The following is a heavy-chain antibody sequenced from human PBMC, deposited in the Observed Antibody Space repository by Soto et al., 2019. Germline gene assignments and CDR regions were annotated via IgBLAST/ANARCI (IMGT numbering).Heavy chain of an antibody. D-gene: IGHD2-2*01. CDR1: GGSFSGYY. CDR3: ARGEDCSSTSCYDYYYYGMDV. Sequence: DTLSLTCAVYGGSFSGYYWSWIRQPPGKGLEWIGEINHSGSTNYNPSLKSRVTISVDTSKNQFSLKLSSVTAADTAVYYCARGEDCSSTSCYDYYYYGMDVWGQGTTVTVSS. V-gene: IGHV4-34*01. CDR2: INHSGST. J-gene: IGHJ6*02.